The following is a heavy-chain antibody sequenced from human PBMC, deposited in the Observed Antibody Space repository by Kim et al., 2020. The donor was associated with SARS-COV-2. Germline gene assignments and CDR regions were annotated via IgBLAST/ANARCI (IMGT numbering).Heavy chain of an antibody. D-gene: IGHD2-15*01. V-gene: IGHV3-23*01. Sequence: GGSLRLSCAVSGFTFSNYAMSWVRQAPGKRLEWVAGIGAGHDAYYRDSVRGRFTLSRDHSDNTLSLQMNSLRADDAAVYHCTKRAATGAGPYYYDSWGPGARVTVSS. CDR1: GFTFSNYA. J-gene: IGHJ4*02. CDR3: TKRAATGAGPYYYDS. CDR2: IGAGHDA.